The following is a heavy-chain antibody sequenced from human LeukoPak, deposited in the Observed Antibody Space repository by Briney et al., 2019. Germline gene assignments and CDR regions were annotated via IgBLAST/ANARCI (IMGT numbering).Heavy chain of an antibody. V-gene: IGHV4-59*01. Sequence: PSETLSLTCTVSGGSISSYYWSWIRQPPGKGLEWIGYIYYSGSTNYNPSPKSRVTISVDTSKNQFSLKLSSVTAADTAVYYCARDQICSSTSCYQGASYYYYMDVWGKGTTVTVSS. CDR1: GGSISSYY. D-gene: IGHD2-2*01. J-gene: IGHJ6*03. CDR2: IYYSGST. CDR3: ARDQICSSTSCYQGASYYYYMDV.